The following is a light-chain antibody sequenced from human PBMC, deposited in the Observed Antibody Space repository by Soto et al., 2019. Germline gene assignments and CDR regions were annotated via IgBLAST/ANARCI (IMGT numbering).Light chain of an antibody. V-gene: IGKV3-20*01. CDR2: GAS. CDR1: QSVSNN. CDR3: QQYGSSPG. J-gene: IGKJ5*01. Sequence: EIVMTQSPATLSVSTGERATLSCRASQSVSNNLAWFQQKPGQAPRLLIYGASSRATGIPDRFSGSGSGTDFTLTISRLDPEYFAAYYCQQYGSSPGFGQGTRLEIK.